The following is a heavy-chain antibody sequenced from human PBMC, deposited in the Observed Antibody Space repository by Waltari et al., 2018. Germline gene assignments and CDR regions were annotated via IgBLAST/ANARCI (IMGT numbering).Heavy chain of an antibody. CDR2: INNDGSIV. D-gene: IGHD1-7*01. V-gene: IGHV3-74*01. J-gene: IGHJ4*02. Sequence: DVQVVESGGGLVRPGGSRRLPCIGSGFKFSNYFFHWVRQAQGGGPVWVSRINNDGSIVNYADSVKGRFSISRDNAKSTVYLQMNNLRGEDTALYHCLNYDFDSWGQGTLVTVSS. CDR1: GFKFSNYF. CDR3: LNYDFDS.